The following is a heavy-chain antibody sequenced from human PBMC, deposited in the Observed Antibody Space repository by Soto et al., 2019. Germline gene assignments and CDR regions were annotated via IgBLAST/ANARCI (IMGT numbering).Heavy chain of an antibody. Sequence: QVQLVESGGGVVQPGRSLRLSCAASGFRFSGFGMHWVRQAPGKGLEWVASLRYDGSNKYYADSVKGRFTISRDNSQNTLYLQMDSLRVEDTAVYYCARDVVGATTFYGYFDYWGQGILVTVSS. J-gene: IGHJ4*02. V-gene: IGHV3-33*01. CDR3: ARDVVGATTFYGYFDY. CDR2: LRYDGSNK. D-gene: IGHD1-26*01. CDR1: GFRFSGFG.